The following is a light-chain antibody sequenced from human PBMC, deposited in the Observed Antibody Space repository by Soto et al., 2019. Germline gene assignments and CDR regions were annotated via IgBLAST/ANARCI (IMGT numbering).Light chain of an antibody. CDR3: NSFTSSSTFV. V-gene: IGLV2-14*01. Sequence: QSALTQPASVSGSPGQSITISCTGTSSDVGGYNYVSWYQHHPGKAPKLIIYEVSDRPSGVSNRFSGSRSGNAVSLTISGLQADDEADYYCNSFTSSSTFVFGGGTKLTVL. CDR1: SSDVGGYNY. J-gene: IGLJ2*01. CDR2: EVS.